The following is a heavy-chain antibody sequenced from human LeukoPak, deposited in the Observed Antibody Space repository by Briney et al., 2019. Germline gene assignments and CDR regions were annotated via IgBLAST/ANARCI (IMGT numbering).Heavy chain of an antibody. D-gene: IGHD1-26*01. V-gene: IGHV1-46*01. CDR2: INPSGGTT. CDR3: ARVGRWGARFDY. CDR1: GYTFTSYC. Sequence: ASVKVSCKASGYTFTSYCIHWVRQAPGQGLEWMGLINPSGGTTTYAQKFQGRLTMTRDMSTSTVYMDLSGLTSDDTALYYCARVGRWGARFDYWGQGTLVTASS. J-gene: IGHJ4*02.